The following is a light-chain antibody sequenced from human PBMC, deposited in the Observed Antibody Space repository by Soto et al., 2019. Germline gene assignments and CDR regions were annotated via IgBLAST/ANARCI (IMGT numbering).Light chain of an antibody. Sequence: DIQMTQSPSSLSASVGDRVTITCRASQSISSYLNWYQQKPGKAPKLLIYAASSLQSGVPSRFSGGGSVTDFTLTISSVQPEDFATYYCQQSYSTPRTFGQGTKLEIK. J-gene: IGKJ2*01. CDR1: QSISSY. V-gene: IGKV1-39*01. CDR2: AAS. CDR3: QQSYSTPRT.